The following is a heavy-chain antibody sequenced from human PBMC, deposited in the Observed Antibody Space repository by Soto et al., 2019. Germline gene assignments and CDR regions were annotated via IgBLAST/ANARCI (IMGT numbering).Heavy chain of an antibody. Sequence: PGGSLRLSCAASGFTFSSYGMHWVRQAPGKGLEWVAVIWYDGSNKYYADSVKGRFTISRDNSKNTLYLQMNSLRAEDTAVYYCARERVLVQWPLTDAFDIWGQGTMVTVSS. CDR2: IWYDGSNK. CDR3: ARERVLVQWPLTDAFDI. CDR1: GFTFSSYG. D-gene: IGHD6-19*01. J-gene: IGHJ3*02. V-gene: IGHV3-33*01.